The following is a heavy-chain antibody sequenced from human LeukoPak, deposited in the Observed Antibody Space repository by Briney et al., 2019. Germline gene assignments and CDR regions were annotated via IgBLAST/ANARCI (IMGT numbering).Heavy chain of an antibody. CDR3: AGEEGSGDSSGYYKTFGY. J-gene: IGHJ4*02. CDR2: ISSSSSTI. Sequence: PGGSLRLSCAASGFTFSNYPMTWVRQAPGKGLEWISYISSSSSTIYDADSVKGRFTISRDNAKSSLYLQMNSLRAEDTAVYYCAGEEGSGDSSGYYKTFGYWGQGTLVTVSS. V-gene: IGHV3-48*01. D-gene: IGHD3-22*01. CDR1: GFTFSNYP.